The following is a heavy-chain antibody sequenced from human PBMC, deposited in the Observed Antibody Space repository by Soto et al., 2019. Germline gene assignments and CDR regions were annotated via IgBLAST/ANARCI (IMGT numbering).Heavy chain of an antibody. J-gene: IGHJ4*02. CDR1: GCTMHDHA. V-gene: IGHV3-9*01. Sequence: LSSPASGCTMHDHAMHWVRQAPGKGLEWVSGVXWXXXXXGXXXSVKGRFTTARDNAKNSLYLQMNSLRAEDTALYYCAKADDSGYFDYWGQGTLVTATS. D-gene: IGHD2-21*02. CDR2: VXWXXXXX. CDR3: AKADDSGYFDY.